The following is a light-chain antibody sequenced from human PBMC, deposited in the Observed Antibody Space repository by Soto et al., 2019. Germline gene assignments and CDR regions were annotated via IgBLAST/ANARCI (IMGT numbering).Light chain of an antibody. CDR2: DAS. J-gene: IGKJ1*01. V-gene: IGKV3-20*01. Sequence: EIVLTQSPGTLSLSPGERATLSCRASQSVSSSYLAWYQRQPGQAPRLLIYDASSRATGIPDRFSGSGSGTDFTLTISRLEPEDFAVYYCQQYGSSPRTFGQGTKVEIK. CDR3: QQYGSSPRT. CDR1: QSVSSSY.